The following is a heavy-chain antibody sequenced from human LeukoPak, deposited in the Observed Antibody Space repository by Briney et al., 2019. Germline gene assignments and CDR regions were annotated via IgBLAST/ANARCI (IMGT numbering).Heavy chain of an antibody. CDR1: GFIFNMYG. D-gene: IGHD2-21*01. Sequence: GGSLRLSCAASGFIFNMYGMHWVRQAPGKGLEWVAFIRYDGSDKYYADSVRGRFTISRDNSKNTLFLQMNSLRVEDTAVYYCAKGSYHCGSKCPQYYYYMDVWGKGTTVTVSS. CDR3: AKGSYHCGSKCPQYYYYMDV. CDR2: IRYDGSDK. J-gene: IGHJ6*03. V-gene: IGHV3-30*02.